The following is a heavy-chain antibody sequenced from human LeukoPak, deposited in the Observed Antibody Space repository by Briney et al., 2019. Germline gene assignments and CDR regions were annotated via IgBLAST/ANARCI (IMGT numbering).Heavy chain of an antibody. Sequence: SVKVSCKASGGTFSSYTISWVRQAPGLGLEWMGRIIPILAIANYAQKFQGRVTITADKSTSTAYMELSSLRSEDTAVYYCARGYCSGGSCYSLDYWGQGTLVTVSS. J-gene: IGHJ4*02. CDR3: ARGYCSGGSCYSLDY. CDR1: GGTFSSYT. V-gene: IGHV1-69*02. CDR2: IIPILAIA. D-gene: IGHD2-15*01.